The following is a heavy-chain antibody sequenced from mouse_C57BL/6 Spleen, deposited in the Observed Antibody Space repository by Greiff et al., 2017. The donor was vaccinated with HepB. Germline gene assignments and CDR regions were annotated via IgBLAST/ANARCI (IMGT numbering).Heavy chain of an antibody. Sequence: EVQRVESGGDLVKPGGSLKLSCAASGFTFSSYGMSWVRQTPDKRLEWVATISSGGSYTYYPDSVKGRFTISRDNAKNTLYLQMSSLKSEDTAMYYCARQMVTTGYFDVWGTGTTVTVSS. J-gene: IGHJ1*03. D-gene: IGHD2-2*01. CDR1: GFTFSSYG. CDR3: ARQMVTTGYFDV. V-gene: IGHV5-6*01. CDR2: ISSGGSYT.